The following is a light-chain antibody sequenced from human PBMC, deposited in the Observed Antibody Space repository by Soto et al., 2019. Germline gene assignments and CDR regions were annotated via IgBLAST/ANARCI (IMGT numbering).Light chain of an antibody. CDR2: AAS. CDR1: QNIRGY. V-gene: IGKV1-5*01. CDR3: QQYNSYS. J-gene: IGKJ1*01. Sequence: DIQTTQSPSSLSASVRDRVTITCRASQNIRGYLNWYHQKPWKAPKLLIYAASTLQSGVPSRFSGSGSGTEFTLTISSLQPDDFATYYCQQYNSYSFGQGTKVDIK.